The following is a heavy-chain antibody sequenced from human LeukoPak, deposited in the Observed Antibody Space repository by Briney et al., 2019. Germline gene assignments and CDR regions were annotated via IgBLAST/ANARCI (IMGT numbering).Heavy chain of an antibody. CDR2: IYTSGST. J-gene: IGHJ3*02. D-gene: IGHD2-15*01. CDR1: GGSISSYY. CDR3: ARRRVCSGDSCGAFDI. Sequence: SETLSLTCTVSGGSISSYYWSWIRQPAGKGLEWIGRIYTSGSTNYNPSLKSRVTMSVDTSKNQFSLKLSSVTAADTAVYYCARRRVCSGDSCGAFDIWGQGTMVTVSS. V-gene: IGHV4-4*07.